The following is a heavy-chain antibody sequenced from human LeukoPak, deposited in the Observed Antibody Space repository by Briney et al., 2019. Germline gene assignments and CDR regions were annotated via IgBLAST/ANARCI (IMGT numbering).Heavy chain of an antibody. CDR3: AKWGCSGGSCYPFDY. J-gene: IGHJ4*02. V-gene: IGHV3-11*04. CDR2: ISSSGSTI. D-gene: IGHD2-15*01. Sequence: GGSLRLSCAASGFTFSDYYMSWIRQAPGKGLEWVSYISSSGSTIYYADSVKGRFTISRDNAKNSLYLQMNSLRAEDTAVYYCAKWGCSGGSCYPFDYWGQGTLVTVSS. CDR1: GFTFSDYY.